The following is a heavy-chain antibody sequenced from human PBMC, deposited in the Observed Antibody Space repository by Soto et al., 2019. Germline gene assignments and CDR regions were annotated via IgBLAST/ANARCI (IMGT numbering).Heavy chain of an antibody. D-gene: IGHD6-6*01. V-gene: IGHV1-69*13. J-gene: IGHJ3*02. Sequence: GASVKVSCKASGGTFSSYAIRWVRQAPGQGLEWMGGIIPIFGTANYAQKFQGRVTITADESTSTAYMELSSLRSEDTAVYYCARDPSIAACPLDAFDICGKLTMVTVSS. CDR2: IIPIFGTA. CDR1: GGTFSSYA. CDR3: ARDPSIAACPLDAFDI.